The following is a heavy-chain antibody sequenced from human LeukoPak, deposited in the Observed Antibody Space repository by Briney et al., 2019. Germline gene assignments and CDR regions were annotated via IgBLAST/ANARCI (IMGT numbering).Heavy chain of an antibody. J-gene: IGHJ4*02. CDR1: GYTFTTYY. V-gene: IGHV1-46*01. Sequence: VASVKVSCKASGYTFTTYYIHWVRQAPGQGLEWVGVINPSGGSTINAQKFQGRVTMTSDTSTSTVYLELSSLRSEDTAVYYCARAHYDSSGQYFDYWGQGTLVTVSS. CDR2: INPSGGST. CDR3: ARAHYDSSGQYFDY. D-gene: IGHD3-22*01.